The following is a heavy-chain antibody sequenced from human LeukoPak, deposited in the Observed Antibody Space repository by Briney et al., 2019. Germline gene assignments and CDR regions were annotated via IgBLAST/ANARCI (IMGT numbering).Heavy chain of an antibody. V-gene: IGHV4-39*01. Sequence: SATLSLTCTVSGGSISSSDFYWGWIRQPPGKGLEWIGSIYYSGSTYYNPSLKSRVTISVDTSKNQFSLKLSSVAAADTAVYYCARHDHGDLVYDYWGQGTLVTVHS. J-gene: IGHJ4*02. D-gene: IGHD4-17*01. CDR1: GGSISSSDFY. CDR2: IYYSGST. CDR3: ARHDHGDLVYDY.